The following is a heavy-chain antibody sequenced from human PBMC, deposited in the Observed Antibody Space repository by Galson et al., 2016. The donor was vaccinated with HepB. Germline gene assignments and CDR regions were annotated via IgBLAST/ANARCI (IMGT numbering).Heavy chain of an antibody. D-gene: IGHD5/OR15-5a*01. Sequence: SLRLSCAASGLVFSTYWMHWVRQAPGKGLEWVSGINWNSGYRDYAASVKGRFTISRDNAKNSLYLEMNSLRPDDSAFYYCAKDLGRSVGTIAFWGQGTLVTVSS. V-gene: IGHV3-9*01. CDR1: GLVFSTYW. CDR2: INWNSGYR. CDR3: AKDLGRSVGTIAF. J-gene: IGHJ4*02.